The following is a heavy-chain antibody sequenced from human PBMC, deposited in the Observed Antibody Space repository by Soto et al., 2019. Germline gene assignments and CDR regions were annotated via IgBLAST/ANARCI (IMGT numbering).Heavy chain of an antibody. Sequence: PGGSLRLSCAASGFTFDDYGMSWVRQAPGKGLEWVSGINWNGGSTGYADSVKGRFTSSRDNARNSLYLQLNSLRAEDTAVYYCARGGYQSTDWYLIAHWGQGTLVTVSS. CDR2: INWNGGST. CDR1: GFTFDDYG. V-gene: IGHV3-20*04. J-gene: IGHJ4*02. CDR3: ARGGYQSTDWYLIAH. D-gene: IGHD3-22*01.